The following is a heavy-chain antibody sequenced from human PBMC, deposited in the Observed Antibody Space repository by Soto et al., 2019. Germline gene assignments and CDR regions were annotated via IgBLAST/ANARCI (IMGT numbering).Heavy chain of an antibody. CDR1: GFSFSSYA. CDR2: ISGSGGST. Sequence: GGALRLFSAASGFSFSSYAMSWVRQAPGKGLEWVSTISGSGGSTHYADSVKGRFTISRDNSKKTVNLQMNSLRAEDTAVYYCAKTYYSDSSGYWPDYWGQGTLVTFSS. CDR3: AKTYYSDSSGYWPDY. D-gene: IGHD3-22*01. J-gene: IGHJ4*02. V-gene: IGHV3-23*01.